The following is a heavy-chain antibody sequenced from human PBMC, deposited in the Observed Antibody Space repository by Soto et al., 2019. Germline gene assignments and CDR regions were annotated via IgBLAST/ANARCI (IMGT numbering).Heavy chain of an antibody. J-gene: IGHJ4*02. CDR3: ARGSYDFWSGYSTYWDY. Sequence: PGGSLRLSCAASGFTVISNYMSWVLQAPGKGLEWVSVIYSGGSTYYADSVKGRFTISRHNSKNTLYLQMNSLRAEDTAVYYCARGSYDFWSGYSTYWDYWGQRTLVTVSS. CDR1: GFTVISNY. CDR2: IYSGGST. V-gene: IGHV3-53*04. D-gene: IGHD3-3*01.